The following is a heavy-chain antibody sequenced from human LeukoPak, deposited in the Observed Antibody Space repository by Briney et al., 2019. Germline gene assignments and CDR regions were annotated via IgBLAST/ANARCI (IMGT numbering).Heavy chain of an antibody. Sequence: GGSLRLSCAVSGFTFNTYGMSWVRQAPGKGLEWVAVIWYDGSNKYCADSVKGRFTISRDNSKNTLYLQMNSLRAEDTAVYYCARFYTVPYYYYGMDVWGQGTTVTVSS. CDR1: GFTFNTYG. CDR2: IWYDGSNK. J-gene: IGHJ6*02. D-gene: IGHD3-16*01. V-gene: IGHV3-33*08. CDR3: ARFYTVPYYYYGMDV.